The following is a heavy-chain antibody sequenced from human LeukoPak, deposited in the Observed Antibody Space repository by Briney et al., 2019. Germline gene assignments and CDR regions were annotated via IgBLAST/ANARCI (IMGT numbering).Heavy chain of an antibody. CDR1: GGSITSYY. D-gene: IGHD1-20*01. J-gene: IGHJ3*02. Sequence: PSETLSLTCTVPGGSITSYYWGWIRQPPGKGLEWIGYIYYSGSTKYNPSLKSRVTISVDTSKSQFSLRLNSVTAADTAVYYCARYNSLNAFDIWGQGTMVTVSS. V-gene: IGHV4-59*08. CDR3: ARYNSLNAFDI. CDR2: IYYSGST.